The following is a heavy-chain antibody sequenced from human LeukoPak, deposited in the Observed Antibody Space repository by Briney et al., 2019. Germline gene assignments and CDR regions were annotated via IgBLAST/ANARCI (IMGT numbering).Heavy chain of an antibody. Sequence: PSETLSLTCTVSSGSISNSNFYWGWIRQPPGKGLEWIGYIYYSGSTHYNPSLKSRVTISVDTSKNQFSLKLSSVTAADTAVYYCARTEESGYSYRYFGYYYYMDVWGKGTTVTVSS. CDR1: SGSISNSNFY. V-gene: IGHV4-61*05. CDR2: IYYSGST. CDR3: ARTEESGYSYRYFGYYYYMDV. D-gene: IGHD5-18*01. J-gene: IGHJ6*03.